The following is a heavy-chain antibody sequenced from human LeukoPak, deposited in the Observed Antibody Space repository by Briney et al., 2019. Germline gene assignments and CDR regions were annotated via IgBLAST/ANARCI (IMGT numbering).Heavy chain of an antibody. CDR1: LFTLADYA. V-gene: IGHV3-43*02. CDR2: ISGDGGST. CDR3: AKGDVLVDY. J-gene: IGHJ4*02. Sequence: PGGSLRLSCAASLFTLADYAMHWGRPAPGRGVEWVSLISGDGGSTYYAESVKGRFPISRDNSKNSLYLQMNRLRTEETALYYCAKGDVLVDYWGQGTLVTVSS.